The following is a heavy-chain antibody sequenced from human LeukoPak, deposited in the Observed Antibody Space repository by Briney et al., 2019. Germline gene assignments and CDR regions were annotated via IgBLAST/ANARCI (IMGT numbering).Heavy chain of an antibody. Sequence: GGSLRLSCAASGFTFSSYWMHWVRQAPGKGLVWVSRINSDGSSTSYADSVKGRFTISRDNAKNTLYLQMNSLRAEDTAVYYCARDLGYCSGGSCLYYYYYYGMDVWGQGTTVTVSS. D-gene: IGHD2-15*01. CDR3: ARDLGYCSGGSCLYYYYYYGMDV. V-gene: IGHV3-74*01. CDR2: INSDGSST. CDR1: GFTFSSYW. J-gene: IGHJ6*02.